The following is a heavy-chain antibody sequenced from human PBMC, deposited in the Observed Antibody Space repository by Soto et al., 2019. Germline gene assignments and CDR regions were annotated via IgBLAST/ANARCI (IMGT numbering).Heavy chain of an antibody. J-gene: IGHJ3*02. CDR3: ARHGITGSYYDAFDI. D-gene: IGHD1-26*01. Sequence: WDTLTLTSTLNGIDIIRIRCHCGLIRQPPGKGLEWIASIKYSGTTFYNPSLKSRVTLSVDTSKNQFALKLSSVTAAETAVYYCARHGITGSYYDAFDIWGQGTMVT. CDR1: GIDIIRIRCH. V-gene: IGHV4-39*01. CDR2: IKYSGTT.